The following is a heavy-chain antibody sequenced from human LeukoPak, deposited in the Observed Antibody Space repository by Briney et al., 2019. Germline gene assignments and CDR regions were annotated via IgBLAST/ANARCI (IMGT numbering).Heavy chain of an antibody. V-gene: IGHV1-18*01. CDR1: GYTFTSYG. CDR3: ARDQAMVRGVIITGDAFDI. Sequence: ASVKVSCKASGYTFTSYGISWVRQAPGQGLEWMGRISAYNGNTNYAQKLQGRVTMTTDTSTSTAYMELRSLRSNDTAVYYCARDQAMVRGVIITGDAFDIWGQGTMVTVSS. J-gene: IGHJ3*02. CDR2: ISAYNGNT. D-gene: IGHD3-10*01.